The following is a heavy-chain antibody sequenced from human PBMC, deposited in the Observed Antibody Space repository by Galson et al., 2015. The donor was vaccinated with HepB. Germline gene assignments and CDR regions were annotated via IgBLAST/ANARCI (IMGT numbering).Heavy chain of an antibody. D-gene: IGHD6-19*01. V-gene: IGHV3-33*08. Sequence: SLRLSCAASGFTFRGHSMRWVRQAPGKGLEWVAVIWYDGSNKDYADSVRGRFTISRDNSKNTVYLQMNSLRAEDTAVYYCARESEVSGWYFFDYWGQGTLVTVSS. CDR1: GFTFRGHS. J-gene: IGHJ4*02. CDR2: IWYDGSNK. CDR3: ARESEVSGWYFFDY.